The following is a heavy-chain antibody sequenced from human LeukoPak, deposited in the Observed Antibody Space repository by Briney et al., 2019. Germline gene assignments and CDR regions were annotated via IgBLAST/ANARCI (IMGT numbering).Heavy chain of an antibody. J-gene: IGHJ4*02. Sequence: ASVRLSCKASGYTFTSYAMHWVRQAPGQRLEWMGWINAGNGNTKYSQKFQGRVTITRDTSASTAYMELSSLRSEDTAVYYCARDKSSPGGSGSYNDYWGQGTLVTVSS. CDR1: GYTFTSYA. D-gene: IGHD3-10*01. V-gene: IGHV1-3*01. CDR2: INAGNGNT. CDR3: ARDKSSPGGSGSYNDY.